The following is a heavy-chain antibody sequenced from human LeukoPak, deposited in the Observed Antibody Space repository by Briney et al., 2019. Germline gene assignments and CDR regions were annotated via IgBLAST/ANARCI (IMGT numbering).Heavy chain of an antibody. D-gene: IGHD3-3*01. CDR3: AKESRITIFGVVMYFDY. J-gene: IGHJ4*02. V-gene: IGHV3-23*01. CDR2: ISGSGGST. Sequence: HPGGSLRLSCAASGFTFSSYAMSWVRQAPGKGLEWVSAISGSGGSTYYADSVKGRFTISRDNSKNTLYLQMNSLRAEDTAVYYCAKESRITIFGVVMYFDYWGQGTLVTVSS. CDR1: GFTFSSYA.